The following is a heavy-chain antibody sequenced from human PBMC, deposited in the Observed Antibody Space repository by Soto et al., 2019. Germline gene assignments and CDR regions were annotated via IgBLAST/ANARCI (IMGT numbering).Heavy chain of an antibody. CDR3: ARDRVYCSGGSCYRYFDY. D-gene: IGHD2-15*01. CDR1: GGSISSYY. J-gene: IGHJ4*02. Sequence: SETLSLTCTVSGGSISSYYWSWIRQPPGKGLEWIGYIYYSGSTNYNPSLKSRVTISVDTSKNQFSLKLSSVTAADTAVYYCARDRVYCSGGSCYRYFDYWGQGTMVTGS. V-gene: IGHV4-59*01. CDR2: IYYSGST.